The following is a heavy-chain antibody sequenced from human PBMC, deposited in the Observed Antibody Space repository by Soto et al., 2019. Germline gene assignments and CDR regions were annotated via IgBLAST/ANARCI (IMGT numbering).Heavy chain of an antibody. CDR1: GYTFINYY. CDR3: ARDLGDSSGYYYMDV. D-gene: IGHD6-19*01. CDR2: INPNSGGT. V-gene: IGHV1-2*04. J-gene: IGHJ6*03. Sequence: EASGYTFINYYMHWVRQAPGQGLEWMGWINPNSGGTNYAQKFQGWVTMTRDTSISTAYMELSRLRSDDTAVYYCARDLGDSSGYYYMDVWGKGTTVTVSS.